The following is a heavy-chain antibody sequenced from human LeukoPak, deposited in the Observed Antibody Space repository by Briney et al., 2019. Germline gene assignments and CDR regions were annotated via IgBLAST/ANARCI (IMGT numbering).Heavy chain of an antibody. Sequence: GGSLRLSCAASGFTFSNYAMNWVRQAPGKGLEWVSAITSAGNTYYADSVKGRFTISRDNSKNTLYLQMNSLRAEDTAVYYCAEDPPPSSWYPEYFQHWGQGTLVTVSS. CDR1: GFTFSNYA. CDR3: AEDPPPSSWYPEYFQH. J-gene: IGHJ1*01. D-gene: IGHD6-13*01. CDR2: ITSAGNT. V-gene: IGHV3-23*01.